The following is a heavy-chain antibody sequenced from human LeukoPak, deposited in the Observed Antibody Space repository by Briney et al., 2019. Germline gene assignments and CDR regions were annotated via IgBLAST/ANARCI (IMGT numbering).Heavy chain of an antibody. J-gene: IGHJ4*02. CDR2: ISGSGGST. CDR1: GFTFSSYA. CDR3: AKDRGYCSSTSCYKTSDY. D-gene: IGHD2-2*02. Sequence: GGSLRLSCAASGFTFSSYAMSWVRQAPGKGLEWVSAISGSGGSTYYADSAKGRFTISRDNSKNTLYLQMNSLRAEDTAVYYCAKDRGYCSSTSCYKTSDYWGQGTLVTVSS. V-gene: IGHV3-23*01.